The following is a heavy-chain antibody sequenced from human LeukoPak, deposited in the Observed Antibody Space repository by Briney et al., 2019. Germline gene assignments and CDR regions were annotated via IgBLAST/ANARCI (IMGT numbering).Heavy chain of an antibody. J-gene: IGHJ4*02. CDR3: ARVTLTLRDFDY. V-gene: IGHV3-48*04. Sequence: PGGSLRLSCALSGFTFNTNSINWVRQAPGKGLEWVSYISSSGRAMYYADSVKGRFTISRDNPKNSVYLQMNSLRAEDTAVYYCARVTLTLRDFDYWGQGTLVTVSS. CDR2: ISSSGRAM. D-gene: IGHD1-14*01. CDR1: GFTFNTNS.